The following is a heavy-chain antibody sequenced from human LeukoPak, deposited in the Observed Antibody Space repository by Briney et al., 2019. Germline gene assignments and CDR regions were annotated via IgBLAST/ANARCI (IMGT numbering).Heavy chain of an antibody. CDR2: INPNSGGT. V-gene: IGHV1-2*02. Sequence: ASVKVSCKASGYTFTSYYMHWVRQAPGQGLEWMGWINPNSGGTNYAQKFQGRVTMTRDTSISTAYMELSRLRSDDTAVYYCARGNFYGSGSYAYDYWGQGTLVTVSS. J-gene: IGHJ4*02. CDR1: GYTFTSYY. D-gene: IGHD3-10*01. CDR3: ARGNFYGSGSYAYDY.